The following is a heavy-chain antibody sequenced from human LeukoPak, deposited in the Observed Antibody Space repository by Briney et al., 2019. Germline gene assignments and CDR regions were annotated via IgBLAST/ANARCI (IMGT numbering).Heavy chain of an antibody. CDR1: GFTFSSYS. J-gene: IGHJ4*02. D-gene: IGHD6-13*01. V-gene: IGHV3-21*04. CDR3: ARGKGAAGIGFDY. CDR2: ICSSSSYI. Sequence: GGSLRLSCAASGFTFSSYSMNWVRQAPGKGLEWVSSICSSSSYIYYADSVKGRFTISRDNAKNSLYLQMNSLRAEDTAVYYCARGKGAAGIGFDYWGQGTLVTVSS.